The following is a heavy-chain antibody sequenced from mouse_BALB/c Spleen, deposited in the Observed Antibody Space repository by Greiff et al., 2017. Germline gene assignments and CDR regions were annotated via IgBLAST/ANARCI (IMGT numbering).Heavy chain of an antibody. CDR1: GFTFSSYA. CDR3: ARDLTGTAFAY. CDR2: ISSGGSYT. D-gene: IGHD4-1*01. V-gene: IGHV5-9-4*01. J-gene: IGHJ3*01. Sequence: EVKLMESGGGLVKPGGSLKLSCAASGFTFSSYAMSWVRQSPEKRLEWVAEISSGGSYTYYPDTVTGRFTISRDNAKNTLYLEMSSLRSEDTAMYYCARDLTGTAFAYWGQGTLVTVSA.